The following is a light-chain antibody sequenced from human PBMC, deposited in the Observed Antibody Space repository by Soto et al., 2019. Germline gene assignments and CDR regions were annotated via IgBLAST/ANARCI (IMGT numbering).Light chain of an antibody. CDR3: QQGYNPPFT. J-gene: IGKJ3*01. V-gene: IGKV1-39*01. Sequence: DIQMTQSPSSLSASVGDRVTITCRASQSISTHLNWYQHKPGQAPKLLVYAASSLQSGVPSRFRGSRSGTDFTLTITSLQPEDFAAYYCQQGYNPPFTFGPGTRVDIK. CDR1: QSISTH. CDR2: AAS.